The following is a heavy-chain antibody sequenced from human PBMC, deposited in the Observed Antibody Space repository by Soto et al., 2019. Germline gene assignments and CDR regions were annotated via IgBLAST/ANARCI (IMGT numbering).Heavy chain of an antibody. J-gene: IGHJ4*02. D-gene: IGHD2-15*01. V-gene: IGHV3-13*04. CDR1: GFTFSKFD. CDR3: ARGQEVGAHFFDS. CDR2: IGISGDT. Sequence: GGSLRLSCEASGFTFSKFDMHWVRQPTGKGLEWVSTIGISGDTYYAVSVKGRFTISRDNAKNSLSLQMNSLRAGDTALYFCARGQEVGAHFFDSWGQGTQVTSPQ.